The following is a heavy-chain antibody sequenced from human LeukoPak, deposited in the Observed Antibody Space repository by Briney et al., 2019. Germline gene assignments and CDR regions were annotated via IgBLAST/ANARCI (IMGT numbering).Heavy chain of an antibody. V-gene: IGHV1-46*01. CDR2: INPSGGST. Sequence: ASVKVSCKASGYIFSGYYMHWVRQAPGQGLEWMGIINPSGGSTSYAQKFQGRVTMTRDMSTSTVYMELSSLRSEDTAVYYCARARGGFDPWGQGTLVTVSS. J-gene: IGHJ5*02. CDR3: ARARGGFDP. D-gene: IGHD3-16*01. CDR1: GYIFSGYY.